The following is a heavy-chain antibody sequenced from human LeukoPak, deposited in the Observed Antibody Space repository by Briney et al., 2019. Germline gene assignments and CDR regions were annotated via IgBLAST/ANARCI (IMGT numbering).Heavy chain of an antibody. D-gene: IGHD1-1*01. CDR1: DYPISSGYY. CDR3: ARDRGTWNDDGFDY. V-gene: IGHV4-38-2*02. Sequence: SETLSLTCTVSDYPISSGYYWGWIRQPPGKGLEWIGIILQSGSTYYNPSLKSRVTMSVDTSKNQFSLKLSSVTAADTAVYYCARDRGTWNDDGFDYWGQGTLVTVSS. CDR2: ILQSGST. J-gene: IGHJ4*02.